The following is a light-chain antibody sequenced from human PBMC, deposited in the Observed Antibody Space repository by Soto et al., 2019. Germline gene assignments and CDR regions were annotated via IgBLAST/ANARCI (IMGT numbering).Light chain of an antibody. V-gene: IGKV1-27*01. CDR3: QKHHGGVLT. Sequence: DIQMTQSPSSVSASVGERVTITCRASQGISNYLAWYQHKSGKAPRLLIHTASTSPSGVPSRFNCSGSGIDFTFTICNLQPEDVATYYCQKHHGGVLTFGGGTKLEI. CDR1: QGISNY. CDR2: TAS. J-gene: IGKJ4*01.